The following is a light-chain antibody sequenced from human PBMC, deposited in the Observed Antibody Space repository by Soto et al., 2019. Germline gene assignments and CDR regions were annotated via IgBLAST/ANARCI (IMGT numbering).Light chain of an antibody. CDR2: NTN. J-gene: IGLJ2*01. CDR1: SGSVSTSYY. Sequence: QTVVTQEPSFSVSPGGTVTLTCGLSSGSVSTSYYPNWYQQTPGQAPRTLIYNTNTRSSGVPDRFSGSILGNKAALTITGAQADDESDYYCVLYMGSGIWVFGGGTKLTVL. CDR3: VLYMGSGIWV. V-gene: IGLV8-61*01.